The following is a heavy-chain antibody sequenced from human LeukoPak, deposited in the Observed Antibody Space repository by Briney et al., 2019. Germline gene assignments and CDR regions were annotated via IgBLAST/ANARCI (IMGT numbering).Heavy chain of an antibody. D-gene: IGHD3-22*01. CDR3: ARDGSVGYYYDSSGYYWDY. V-gene: IGHV3-7*01. CDR1: GFTFSSYW. Sequence: GGSLRLSCAASGFTFSSYWMSWVRQAPGKGLEWVANIKQDGSEKYYVDSVKGRFTISRDNAKNSLYLQMNSLRAEDTAVYYCARDGSVGYYYDSSGYYWDYWGQGTLVTVSS. CDR2: IKQDGSEK. J-gene: IGHJ4*02.